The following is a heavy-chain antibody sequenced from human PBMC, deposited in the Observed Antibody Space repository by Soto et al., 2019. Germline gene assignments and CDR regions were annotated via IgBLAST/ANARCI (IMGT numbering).Heavy chain of an antibody. CDR1: GFTFSSYA. CDR2: ISYDGSNK. CDR3: ARGRLGEYPSVGY. D-gene: IGHD3-16*01. Sequence: GGSLRLSCAASGFTFSSYAMHWVRQAPGKGLEWVAVISYDGSNKYYADSVKGRFTISRDNSKNTLYLQMNSLRAEDTAVYYCARGRLGEYPSVGYWGQGTLVTVSS. J-gene: IGHJ4*02. V-gene: IGHV3-30-3*01.